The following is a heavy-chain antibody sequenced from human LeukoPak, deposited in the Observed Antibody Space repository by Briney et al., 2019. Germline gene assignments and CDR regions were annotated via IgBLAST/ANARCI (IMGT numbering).Heavy chain of an antibody. V-gene: IGHV2-5*01. CDR3: ARSGLDYGDYTSWGWFDP. CDR2: IYWNDDK. CDR1: GFSLSTSGVG. D-gene: IGHD4-17*01. Sequence: SGPTLVNPTQTLTLTCTFSGFSLSTSGVGVGWIRQPPGKALEWLALIYWNDDKRYSPSLKSRLTITKDTSKNQVVLTMTNMDPVDTATYYCARSGLDYGDYTSWGWFDPWGQGTLVTVSS. J-gene: IGHJ5*02.